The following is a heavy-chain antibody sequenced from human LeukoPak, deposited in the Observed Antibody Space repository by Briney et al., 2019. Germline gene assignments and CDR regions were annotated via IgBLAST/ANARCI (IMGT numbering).Heavy chain of an antibody. V-gene: IGHV4-34*01. D-gene: IGHD5-18*01. CDR1: GGSFSYYY. CDR2: INDGGST. CDR3: ARDLDDRGYSPFFDY. J-gene: IGHJ4*02. Sequence: SETLSLTCAVYGGSFSYYYWTWIRLPPGKGLEWIGEINDGGSTKYNPSLKSRVTISEDTSKNQFSLKLSSVTAADTAVYYCARDLDDRGYSPFFDYWGQGTLVTASS.